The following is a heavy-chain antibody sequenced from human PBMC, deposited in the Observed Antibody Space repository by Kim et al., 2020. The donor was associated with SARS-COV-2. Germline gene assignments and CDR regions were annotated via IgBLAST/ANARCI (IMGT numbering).Heavy chain of an antibody. CDR3: AKSVSDERYFDWQTYYYGMDV. Sequence: GGSLRLSCAASGFTFSSYAMSWVRQAPGKGLEWVSAISGSGGSTYYADSVKGRFTISRDNSKNTLYLQMNSLRAEDTAVYYCAKSVSDERYFDWQTYYYGMDVWGQGTTVTVSS. CDR2: ISGSGGST. J-gene: IGHJ6*02. V-gene: IGHV3-23*01. CDR1: GFTFSSYA. D-gene: IGHD3-9*01.